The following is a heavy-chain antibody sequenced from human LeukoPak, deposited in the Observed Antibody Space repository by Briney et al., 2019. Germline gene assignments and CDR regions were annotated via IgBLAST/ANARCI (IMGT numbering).Heavy chain of an antibody. CDR1: GGSFSGYY. CDR3: AKSNGYGLVDI. V-gene: IGHV4-34*01. J-gene: IGHJ3*02. CDR2: INHSGST. Sequence: SETLSLTCAVYGGSFSGYYWSWIRQPPGKGLEWIGEINHSGSTNYNPSLKSRVTISVDTSKNQFSLTLSSVTAADTAVYYCAKSNGYGLVDIWGQGTMVTVSS. D-gene: IGHD3-10*01.